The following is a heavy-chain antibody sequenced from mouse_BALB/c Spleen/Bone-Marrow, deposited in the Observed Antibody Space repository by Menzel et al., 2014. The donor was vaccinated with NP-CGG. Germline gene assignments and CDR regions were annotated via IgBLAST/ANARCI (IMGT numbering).Heavy chain of an antibody. CDR2: INSGGRYA. CDR3: ARRSDYDFFDY. D-gene: IGHD2-4*01. Sequence: EVMLAESGTDLVKPGGSLKLSRAASGFTFSNYGMSWVRQTPDKRLAWVATINSGGRYAFYSDSLKGRFTTSKDNSKNTLYLQMSSLKSKNVAMYYCARRSDYDFFDYRCPSTPLT. J-gene: IGHJ2*01. V-gene: IGHV5-6*02. CDR1: GFTFSNYG.